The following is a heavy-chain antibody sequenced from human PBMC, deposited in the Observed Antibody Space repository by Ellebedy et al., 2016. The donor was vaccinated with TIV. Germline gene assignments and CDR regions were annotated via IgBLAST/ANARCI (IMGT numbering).Heavy chain of an antibody. Sequence: GESLKISCAASGFTFSSFSMNWVRQAPGQGLEWVSSISSSSTYIYYADSVNGRSDISRDNAKNSLYLQLDSLRAEDTAVYYCTRAQMGDHWGQGTLVSVSS. CDR3: TRAQMGDH. CDR1: GFTFSSFS. CDR2: ISSSSTYI. J-gene: IGHJ4*02. D-gene: IGHD2-8*01. V-gene: IGHV3-21*01.